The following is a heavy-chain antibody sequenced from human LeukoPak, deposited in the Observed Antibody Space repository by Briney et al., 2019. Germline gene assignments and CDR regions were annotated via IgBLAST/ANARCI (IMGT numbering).Heavy chain of an antibody. J-gene: IGHJ4*02. V-gene: IGHV3-23*01. Sequence: GGSLRLSCAASGFTFSNYAMSRVRQAPGEGLEWVSAISGSGGNTYYADSVNGRFTISRDNSQNTFFLQMNSLRADDTAIYYCAKCLTSTGTCYFDYWGQGTLVTVSS. CDR1: GFTFSNYA. CDR3: AKCLTSTGTCYFDY. CDR2: ISGSGGNT. D-gene: IGHD1-1*01.